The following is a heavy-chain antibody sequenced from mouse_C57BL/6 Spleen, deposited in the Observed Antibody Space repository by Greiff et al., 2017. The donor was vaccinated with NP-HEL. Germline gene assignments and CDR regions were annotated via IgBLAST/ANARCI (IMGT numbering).Heavy chain of an antibody. Sequence: VKLVESGAELVKPGASVKISCKASGYAFSSYWMNWVKQRPGKGLEWIGQIYPGDGDTNYNGKFKGKATLTADKSSSTAYMQLSSLTSEDSAVYFCARSGYDGYFFYAMDYWGQGTSVTVSS. CDR3: ARSGYDGYFFYAMDY. CDR2: IYPGDGDT. D-gene: IGHD2-3*01. J-gene: IGHJ4*01. V-gene: IGHV1-80*01. CDR1: GYAFSSYW.